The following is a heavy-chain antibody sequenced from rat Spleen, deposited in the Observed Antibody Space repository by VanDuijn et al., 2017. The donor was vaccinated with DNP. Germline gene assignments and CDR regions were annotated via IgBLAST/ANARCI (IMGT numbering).Heavy chain of an antibody. CDR2: ITSSGGAT. J-gene: IGHJ2*01. Sequence: EVQLVESGGDLVQPGRSLKLSCVASGFTFNNYWMTWIRQVPGKGLEWVASITSSGGATYYPDSVKGRFTISRDNTKNTLYLQMNRLRSEDTATYYCARDGYGDYRGQGVMVTVSS. CDR1: GFTFNNYW. V-gene: IGHV5-31*01. CDR3: ARDGYGDY. D-gene: IGHD1-7*01.